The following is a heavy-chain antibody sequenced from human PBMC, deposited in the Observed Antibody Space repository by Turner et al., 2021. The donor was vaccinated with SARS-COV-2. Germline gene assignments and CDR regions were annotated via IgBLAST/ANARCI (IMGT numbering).Heavy chain of an antibody. D-gene: IGHD4-4*01. V-gene: IGHV3-30*18. CDR2: TSYDGSNK. Sequence: QVQLVESGEGVVQPGRSLRPTCAASGFTFSSYGMHWVRQAPGKGLECVSVTSYDGSNKYYADSVKGRFTVSRDNAKNTLYLQMNSLRAEDTAVYYCAKQQGLYSNPMYYFDYWGQGTLVTVSS. J-gene: IGHJ4*02. CDR1: GFTFSSYG. CDR3: AKQQGLYSNPMYYFDY.